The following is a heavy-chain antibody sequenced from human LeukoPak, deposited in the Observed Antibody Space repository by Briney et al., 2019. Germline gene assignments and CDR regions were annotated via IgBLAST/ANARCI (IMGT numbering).Heavy chain of an antibody. CDR1: GFTFSSYG. CDR3: PFSYVWGSYRALDY. CDR2: IRYDGSNK. V-gene: IGHV3-30*02. D-gene: IGHD3-16*02. J-gene: IGHJ4*02. Sequence: GGSLRLSCAASGFTFSSYGMHWVRQAPGKGLEWVAFIRYDGSNKYYADSVKGRFTISRDNSKNTLYLQMNSLRAEDTAAYYCPFSYVWGSYRALDYWGQGTLVTVSS.